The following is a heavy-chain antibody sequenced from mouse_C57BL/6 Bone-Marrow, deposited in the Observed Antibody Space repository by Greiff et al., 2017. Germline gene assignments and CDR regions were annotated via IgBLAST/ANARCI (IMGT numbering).Heavy chain of an antibody. V-gene: IGHV1-18*01. CDR1: GYTFTDYN. CDR3: SRGAVEAHWYLDV. CDR2: IYPKNGGT. Sequence: VQLKESGPELVKPGASVKIPCKASGYTFTDYNMDWVKQSHGKSLEWIGDIYPKNGGTNYNQKFKGKATLTVDKSSSTAYMELRSLRSEDAEVYFCSRGAVEAHWYLDVCCRGTAITVTA. J-gene: IGHJ1*03. D-gene: IGHD1-3*01.